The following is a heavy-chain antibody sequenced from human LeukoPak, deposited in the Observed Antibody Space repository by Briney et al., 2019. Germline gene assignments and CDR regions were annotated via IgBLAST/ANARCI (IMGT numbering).Heavy chain of an antibody. V-gene: IGHV1-69*04. CDR3: ALGVAATTFDY. CDR2: IIPILGIA. D-gene: IGHD2-15*01. CDR1: GGTFSSYA. Sequence: SVKVSCKASGGTFSSYAISWVRQAPGQGLEWMGRIIPILGIANYAQRFQGRVTITADKSTSTAYMELSSLRSEDTAVYYCALGVAATTFDYWGQGTLVTVSS. J-gene: IGHJ4*02.